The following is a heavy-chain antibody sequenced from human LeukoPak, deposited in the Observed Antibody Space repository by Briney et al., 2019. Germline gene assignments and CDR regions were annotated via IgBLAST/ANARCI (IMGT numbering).Heavy chain of an antibody. CDR1: GYTFTGYY. D-gene: IGHD6-25*01. V-gene: IGHV1-2*02. CDR2: INPNSGGT. CDR3: ARSLSASAATPSDY. Sequence: AASVKVSCKASGYTFTGYYMHWVRQAPGQGLEWMGWINPNSGGTNYAQKLQGRVTMTANTSTSTAYMELRSLRSDDTAVYYCARSLSASAATPSDYWGQGTLVTVSS. J-gene: IGHJ4*02.